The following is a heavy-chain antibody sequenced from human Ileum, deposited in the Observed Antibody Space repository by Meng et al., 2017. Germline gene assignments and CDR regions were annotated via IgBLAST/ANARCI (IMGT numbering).Heavy chain of an antibody. CDR1: GFSFGDYE. Sequence: SLNISCVASGFSFGDYEMNWVRQAPGKGLEWSSHIFNTGSPTYDLDSVEGRFVISRDNAKSSLFLQMNSLRVEDTAVYYCVRGRGPHSSWGQGTQVTVSS. V-gene: IGHV3-48*03. CDR2: IFNTGSPT. CDR3: VRGRGPHSS. D-gene: IGHD2-21*01. J-gene: IGHJ4*02.